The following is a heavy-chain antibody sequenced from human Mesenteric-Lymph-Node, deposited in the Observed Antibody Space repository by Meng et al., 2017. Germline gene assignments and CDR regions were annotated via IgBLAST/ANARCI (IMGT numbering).Heavy chain of an antibody. D-gene: IGHD5-24*01. CDR3: ARAVYNIIRGYYFDS. Sequence: EGQLVESGGGLVQPGGSLSLSCAASGFTFSSYAMSWVRQAPGKGLEWVSAISGSGGSTYYADSVKGRFTISRDNSKNTLYLQLNSLTAEDTAVYYCARAVYNIIRGYYFDSWGQGTLVTVSS. CDR1: GFTFSSYA. CDR2: ISGSGGST. J-gene: IGHJ4*02. V-gene: IGHV3-23*04.